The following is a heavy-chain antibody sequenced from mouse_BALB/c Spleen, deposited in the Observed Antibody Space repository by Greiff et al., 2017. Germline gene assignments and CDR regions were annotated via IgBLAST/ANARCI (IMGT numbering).Heavy chain of an antibody. CDR2: INPSNGGT. CDR3: TRSNWDNGGYFDY. V-gene: IGHV1S81*02. D-gene: IGHD4-1*01. Sequence: VQLQQSWAELVKPGASVKLSCKASGYTFTSYYMYWVKQRPGQGLEWIGEINPSNGGTNFNEKFKSKATLTVDKSSSTAYMQLSSLTSEDSAVYYCTRSNWDNGGYFDYWGQGTTLTVSS. J-gene: IGHJ2*01. CDR1: GYTFTSYY.